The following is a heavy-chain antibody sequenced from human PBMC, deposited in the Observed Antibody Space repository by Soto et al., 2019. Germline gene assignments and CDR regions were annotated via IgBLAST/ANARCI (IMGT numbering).Heavy chain of an antibody. J-gene: IGHJ4*02. Sequence: GGSLRLSCAVSGFTFSAYAMTWVRHGPGKGLEWVSSINGDGSPTYYADSVKGRFTISRDNFKSSLSLQMNSLRAEDTSVYYCMRDHIWSFDDSGQGTPVTVSS. V-gene: IGHV3-23*01. CDR3: MRDHIWSFDD. D-gene: IGHD3-10*01. CDR2: INGDGSPT. CDR1: GFTFSAYA.